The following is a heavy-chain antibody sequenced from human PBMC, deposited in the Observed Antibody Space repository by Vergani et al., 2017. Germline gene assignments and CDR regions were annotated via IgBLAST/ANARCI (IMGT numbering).Heavy chain of an antibody. CDR1: GGSISSYY. D-gene: IGHD5-24*01. V-gene: IGHV4-59*01. J-gene: IGHJ4*02. CDR3: ARDEKGMARFDY. Sequence: QVQLQESGPGLVKPSETLSLTCTVSGGSISSYYWSWIRQPPGKGLEWIGYIYYSGSTNYNPSLKSRVTISVDTSKNQFSRKLSSVTAADTAVYYCARDEKGMARFDYWGQGTLVTVSS. CDR2: IYYSGST.